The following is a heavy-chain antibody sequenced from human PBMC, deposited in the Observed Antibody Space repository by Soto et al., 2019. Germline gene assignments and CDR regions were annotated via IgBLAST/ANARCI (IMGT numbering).Heavy chain of an antibody. CDR2: MNPNTGNS. V-gene: IGHV1-8*01. D-gene: IGHD1-1*01. CDR3: ARRAETNGWNGFGADKYYFDF. Sequence: AASVKVSCKASGYTFTSYDIYWVRQATGQGLEWMGWMNPNTGNSGYAQKFQGRVTVTSDTSINTVHMELSSLRPEDTAVYYCARRAETNGWNGFGADKYYFDFWGQGTLVTVSS. CDR1: GYTFTSYD. J-gene: IGHJ4*02.